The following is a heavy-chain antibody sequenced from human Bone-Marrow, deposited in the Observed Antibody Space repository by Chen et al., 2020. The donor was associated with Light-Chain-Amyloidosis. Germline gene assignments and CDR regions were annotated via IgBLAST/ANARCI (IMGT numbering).Heavy chain of an antibody. CDR1: GFTFNTYW. CDR3: ARDRGRFSYNRGGLDS. CDR2: MPTDVTKT. J-gene: IGHJ4*02. D-gene: IGHD3-10*01. Sequence: EVQLVESGGALVQPGGSLRLSCAASGFTFNTYWMHWVRQPPGGGLVWVARMPTDVTKTVYADSVKGRFTVSRDDAKNTLYLEMNSLRVEDTGLYFCARDRGRFSYNRGGLDSWGQGTLVTVSS. V-gene: IGHV3-74*01.